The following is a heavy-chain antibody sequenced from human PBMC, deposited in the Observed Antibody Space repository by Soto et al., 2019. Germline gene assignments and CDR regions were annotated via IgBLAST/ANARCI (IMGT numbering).Heavy chain of an antibody. CDR2: IYYDGSNE. CDR3: ARDYSSTSYDFDY. CDR1: GFTFSSHG. Sequence: PGGSLRLSCAASGFTFSSHGMHWVRQAPGKGLEWVAVIYYDGSNEYYADSVKGRFTISRDNSKNTLYLQMNSLRAEDTAVYYCARDYSSTSYDFDYWGQGTLVTVSS. J-gene: IGHJ4*02. V-gene: IGHV3-33*01. D-gene: IGHD6-13*01.